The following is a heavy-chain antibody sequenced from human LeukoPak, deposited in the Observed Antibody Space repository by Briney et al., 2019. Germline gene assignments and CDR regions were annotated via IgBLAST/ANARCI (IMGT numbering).Heavy chain of an antibody. J-gene: IGHJ6*03. Sequence: SETLSLTCAVYGESFSDYYWSWIRQPPGKGLEWIGYIYYSGSTNYNPSLKSRVTISVDTSKNQFSLKLTSVTAADTAVYYCARETSQKGAHYMDVWGKGTTVTISS. CDR3: ARETSQKGAHYMDV. V-gene: IGHV4-59*01. CDR2: IYYSGST. CDR1: GESFSDYY. D-gene: IGHD3-16*01.